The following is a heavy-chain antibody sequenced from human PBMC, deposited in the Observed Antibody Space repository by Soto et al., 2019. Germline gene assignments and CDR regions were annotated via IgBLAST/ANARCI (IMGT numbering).Heavy chain of an antibody. V-gene: IGHV3-30-3*01. CDR3: AKILVSHAIVSYGMDV. CDR1: GFTFSSYA. J-gene: IGHJ6*02. D-gene: IGHD2-2*01. CDR2: MSYDGSKK. Sequence: QVQLVESGGGVVQPGRSLRLSCAASGFTFSSYAVHWVRQAPGKGLEWVAVMSYDGSKKYYADSVKGRFTISRDNSKNTLYLQMNSLRPEDTAVYYCAKILVSHAIVSYGMDVWGQGTTVTVSS.